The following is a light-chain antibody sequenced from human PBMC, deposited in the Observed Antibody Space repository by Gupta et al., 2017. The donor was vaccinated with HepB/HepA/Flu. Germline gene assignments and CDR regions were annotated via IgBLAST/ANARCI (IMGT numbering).Light chain of an antibody. J-gene: IGKJ1*01. CDR3: QSYSRDPWT. CDR1: QDISNY. Sequence: DMRMTQSPSSLSASVGDRITITCRTSQDISNYLAWYQQKPGKVPKFLIYDASTLQSGVPSLFSGSGARTSFTLTISSLQPEVFATYYCQSYSRDPWTFGQGTKVEIK. V-gene: IGKV1-27*01. CDR2: DAS.